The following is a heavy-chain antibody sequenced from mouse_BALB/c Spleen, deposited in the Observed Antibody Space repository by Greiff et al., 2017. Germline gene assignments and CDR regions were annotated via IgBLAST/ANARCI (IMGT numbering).Heavy chain of an antibody. CDR2: ISSGGST. D-gene: IGHD1-1*01. Sequence: EVKLVESGGGLVKPGGSLKLSCAASGFTFSSYAMSWVRQTPEKRLEWVASISSGGSTYYPDSVKGRFTISRDNARNILYLQMSSLRSEDTAMYYCARTHYYGSGFDDWGPGTTLTVSS. CDR1: GFTFSSYA. J-gene: IGHJ2*01. V-gene: IGHV5-6-5*01. CDR3: ARTHYYGSGFDD.